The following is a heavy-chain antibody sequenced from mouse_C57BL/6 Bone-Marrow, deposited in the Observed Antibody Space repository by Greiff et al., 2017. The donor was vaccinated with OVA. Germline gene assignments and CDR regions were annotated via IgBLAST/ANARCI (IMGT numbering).Heavy chain of an antibody. J-gene: IGHJ1*03. D-gene: IGHD1-1*01. CDR3: ARPDYYGSSYWYFDV. V-gene: IGHV1-18*01. Sequence: LQQSGPELVKPGASVKIPCKASGYTFPDYNMAWVKQSHGKSLEWIGDINPNHGGSIYNQKFKGKATLTVDTFSRTAYMELLGLTSEYTAVYYCARPDYYGSSYWYFDVWGTGTTVTVSS. CDR2: INPNHGGS. CDR1: GYTFPDYN.